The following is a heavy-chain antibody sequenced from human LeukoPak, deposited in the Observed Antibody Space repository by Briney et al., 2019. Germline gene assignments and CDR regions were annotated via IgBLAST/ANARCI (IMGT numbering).Heavy chain of an antibody. D-gene: IGHD2-2*01. CDR1: GYTFTSYG. CDR2: ISAYNGNT. Sequence: ASVKVSCKASGYTFTSYGISRVRQAPGQGLEWMGWISAYNGNTNYAQKLQGRVTMTTDTSTSTAYMELRSLRSDDTAVYYCARVMGYCSSTSCYYYYYYGMDVWGKGTTVTVSS. V-gene: IGHV1-18*04. J-gene: IGHJ6*04. CDR3: ARVMGYCSSTSCYYYYYYGMDV.